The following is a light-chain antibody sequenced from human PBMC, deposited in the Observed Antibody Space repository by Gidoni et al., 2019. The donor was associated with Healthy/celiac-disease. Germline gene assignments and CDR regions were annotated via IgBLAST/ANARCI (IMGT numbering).Light chain of an antibody. CDR2: GAS. J-gene: IGKJ1*01. V-gene: IGKV3-20*01. CDR1: QSVSSSY. Sequence: EIVLTPSPATLSLSPGERATLSCRASQSVSSSYLAWYQQKPGQAPRLLIYGASSRATGIPDRCSGSGSGTDFTLTISRLEPEDFAVYYCQRYGSPPTFGQGTKVEIK. CDR3: QRYGSPPT.